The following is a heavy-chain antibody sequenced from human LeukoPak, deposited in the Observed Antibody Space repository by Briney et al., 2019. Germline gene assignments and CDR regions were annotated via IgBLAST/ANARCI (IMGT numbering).Heavy chain of an antibody. J-gene: IGHJ4*02. CDR1: GFTFSSYA. CDR3: AKAGYSYGSWDY. D-gene: IGHD5-18*01. CDR2: ISGSGGST. V-gene: IGHV3-23*01. Sequence: PGGSLRLSCAASGFTFSSYAMSWVRQAPRKGLEWVSAISGSGGSTYYADSVKGRFTISRDNSKNTLYLQVNSLRAEDTAVYYCAKAGYSYGSWDYWGQGTLVTVSS.